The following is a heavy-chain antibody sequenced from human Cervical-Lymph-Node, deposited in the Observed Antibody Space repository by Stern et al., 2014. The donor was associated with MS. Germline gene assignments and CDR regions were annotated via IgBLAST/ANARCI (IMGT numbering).Heavy chain of an antibody. CDR1: GFSFTTHY. CDR2: INPNTGTT. CDR3: TRVQRERRALDPFDP. J-gene: IGHJ5*02. Sequence: VQLVESGAEVKKPGASVNVSCEASGFSFTTHYMHWIRQAPGEGPEWVGMINPNTGTTSYARQFQGRVIITRDTSTSTIYMELTGLRSEDTALYFCTRVQRERRALDPFDPWGQGTLVTVSS. D-gene: IGHD1-1*01. V-gene: IGHV1-46*03.